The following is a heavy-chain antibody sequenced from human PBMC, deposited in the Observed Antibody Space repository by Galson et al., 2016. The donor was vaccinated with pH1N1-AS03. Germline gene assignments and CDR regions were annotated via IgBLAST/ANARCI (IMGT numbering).Heavy chain of an antibody. Sequence: SLRLSCATSGFTFTDFAVSWVRQAPGRGLEWVSATSSSGGSTYYAESVKGRLTISRDYSKNTVDLQMNSLRAEDTAVYYCAKDRNDYRLHYFSGSDVWGQGALVTVSS. CDR1: GFTFTDFA. V-gene: IGHV3-23*01. D-gene: IGHD1-1*01. CDR3: AKDRNDYRLHYFSGSDV. CDR2: TSSSGGST. J-gene: IGHJ4*02.